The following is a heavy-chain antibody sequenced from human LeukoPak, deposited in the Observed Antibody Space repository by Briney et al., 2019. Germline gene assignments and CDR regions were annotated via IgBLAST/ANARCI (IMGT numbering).Heavy chain of an antibody. CDR2: IYYSGST. Sequence: SETLSLSCTVSGGSISSYYWSWIRQPPGKGLEWIGYIYYSGSTNYNPSLKSRVTISVDTSKNQFSLKLSSVTAADTAVYYCARSFGNMDVWGKGTTVTISS. CDR1: GGSISSYY. V-gene: IGHV4-59*01. CDR3: ARSFGNMDV. D-gene: IGHD3-10*01. J-gene: IGHJ6*03.